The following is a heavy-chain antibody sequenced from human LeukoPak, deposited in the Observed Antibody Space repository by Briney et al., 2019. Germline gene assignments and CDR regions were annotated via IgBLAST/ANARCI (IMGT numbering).Heavy chain of an antibody. CDR3: AREYSSTSGRRAFDV. J-gene: IGHJ3*01. V-gene: IGHV4-59*08. D-gene: IGHD6-6*01. Sequence: SQTLYLTCTDSGGSISSYYWSWIRQPPGKGLEWIGYIYYSGTTNYNPSLKSRVTISVDTSKNQFSLKLSSVTAADTAVYYCAREYSSTSGRRAFDVWGEGTMVTVSS. CDR2: IYYSGTT. CDR1: GGSISSYY.